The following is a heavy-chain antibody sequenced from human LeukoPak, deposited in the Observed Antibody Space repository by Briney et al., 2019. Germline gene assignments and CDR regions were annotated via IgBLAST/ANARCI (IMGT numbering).Heavy chain of an antibody. J-gene: IGHJ4*02. CDR2: IIPIFGTA. CDR1: GGTFSSYA. V-gene: IGHV1-69*06. D-gene: IGHD1-26*01. CDR3: ARSAYSGSYFAR. Sequence: SVKVSCKASGGTFSSYAISWVRQAPGQGLEWMGGIIPIFGTANYAQKFQGRVTITADKSTSTAYMELSSLRSEDTAVYYCARSAYSGSYFARWGQGTLVTVSS.